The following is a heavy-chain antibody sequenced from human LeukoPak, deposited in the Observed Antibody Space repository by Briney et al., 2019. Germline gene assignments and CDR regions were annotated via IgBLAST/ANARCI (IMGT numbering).Heavy chain of an antibody. CDR2: IIPIFGMS. CDR3: ARDTGYYDSSGYCIL. J-gene: IGHJ4*02. V-gene: IGHV1-69*10. D-gene: IGHD3-22*01. Sequence: GASVKVSCKASGGTFSSYGISWVRQAPGQGLEWMGGIIPIFGMSNYAQKFQGRVTITADKSTSTAYMELSSLRSEDTAVYYCARDTGYYDSSGYCILWGQGTLVTVSS. CDR1: GGTFSSYG.